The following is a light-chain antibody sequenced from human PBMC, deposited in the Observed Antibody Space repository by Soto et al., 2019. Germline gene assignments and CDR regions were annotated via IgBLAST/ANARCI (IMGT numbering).Light chain of an antibody. V-gene: IGKV2-28*01. CDR1: QSFLHSNGYNY. CDR3: MQSLHTRT. Sequence: IVMTQSPRALPVTPGEPASISCTASQSFLHSNGYNYLDWYLQKPGQSPQLLIYLGSNRASGVPDRFSGSGSGTDFTLRISRVEAEDVGVYYCMQSLHTRTFGQGTKLEIK. CDR2: LGS. J-gene: IGKJ1*01.